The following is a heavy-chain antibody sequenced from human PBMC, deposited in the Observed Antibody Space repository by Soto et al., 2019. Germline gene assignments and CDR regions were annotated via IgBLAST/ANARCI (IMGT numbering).Heavy chain of an antibody. J-gene: IGHJ4*02. Sequence: QVQLQESGPGLVKPSQTLSLTCTVSGGSISSGGYYWSWIRQPPGKGLEWIGHIYKSGSTYNNPSLTNRVTIPVDPSKNQFSLNLNSVTAADTAVYYCARGPAGDKVDYWGQGTLVTASS. V-gene: IGHV4-30-4*01. CDR2: IYKSGST. CDR1: GGSISSGGYY. CDR3: ARGPAGDKVDY. D-gene: IGHD7-27*01.